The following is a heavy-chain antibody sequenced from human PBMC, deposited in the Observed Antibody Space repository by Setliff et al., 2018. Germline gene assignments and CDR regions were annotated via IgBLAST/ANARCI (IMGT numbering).Heavy chain of an antibody. D-gene: IGHD6-19*01. CDR2: ISGSGGST. J-gene: IGHJ5*02. Sequence: GESLKISCAASGFTFSSYAMSWVRQAPGKGLEWVSAISGSGGSTYYADSVKGRFTISRDNSKNTLYLQMNSLRAEDTAVYYCAKAPGQWLGMLNWFDPWGQGTLVTVSS. CDR3: AKAPGQWLGMLNWFDP. V-gene: IGHV3-23*01. CDR1: GFTFSSYA.